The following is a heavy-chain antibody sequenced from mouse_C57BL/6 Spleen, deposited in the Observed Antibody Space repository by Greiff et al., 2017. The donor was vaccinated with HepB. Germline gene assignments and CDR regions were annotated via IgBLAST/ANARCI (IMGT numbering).Heavy chain of an antibody. CDR3: ARFTTVGYAMDY. V-gene: IGHV1-69*01. CDR2: IDPSDSYT. J-gene: IGHJ4*01. CDR1: GYTFTSYW. Sequence: QVQLQQPGAELVMPGASVKLSCKASGYTFTSYWMHWVKQRPGQGLEWIGEIDPSDSYTNYNQKFKGKSTLTVDKSSSTAYMQLSSLTSEDSAVYYCARFTTVGYAMDYWGQGTSVTVSS. D-gene: IGHD1-1*01.